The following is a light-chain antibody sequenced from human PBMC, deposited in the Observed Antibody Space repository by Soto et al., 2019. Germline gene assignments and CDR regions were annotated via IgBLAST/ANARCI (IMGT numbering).Light chain of an antibody. V-gene: IGKV3-15*01. CDR3: QQYKNWPTIT. CDR2: GAS. J-gene: IGKJ5*01. Sequence: EIVMTQSPATLSVSPGERATLSCRASQSVSSNLAWYQQKPGQAHRLIIYGASTRATGIPARFSGSGSGTEFTLTISSLQSQDFAVYYGQQYKNWPTITFGQGTRREIK. CDR1: QSVSSN.